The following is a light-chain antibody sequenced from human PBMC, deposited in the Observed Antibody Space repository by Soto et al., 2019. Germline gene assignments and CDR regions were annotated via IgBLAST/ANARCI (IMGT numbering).Light chain of an antibody. CDR3: QQFGSSWIT. CDR2: GAS. CDR1: QSVISRY. Sequence: EIVLTQSPGTLSLSPGERATLSCRASQSVISRYLAWYQQKPGQAPRLLIYGASIRATGIPDRFSGSESGTEFTLTISRLEPEDFAVYYCQQFGSSWITFGQGTRLEMK. J-gene: IGKJ5*01. V-gene: IGKV3-20*01.